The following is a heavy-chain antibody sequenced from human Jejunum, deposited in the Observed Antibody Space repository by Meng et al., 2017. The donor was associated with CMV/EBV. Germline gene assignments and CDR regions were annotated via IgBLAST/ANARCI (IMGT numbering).Heavy chain of an antibody. Sequence: VSGKASGYFFTSYYMHWVRQAPGQGLEWMGVINPSDGTTSYAQKFQGRFTLSTDTSTSTVYMELSSLRSEDTAVYYCARDLYYFDYWGQGTLVTVSS. CDR3: ARDLYYFDY. CDR1: GYFFTSYY. J-gene: IGHJ4*02. CDR2: INPSDGTT. V-gene: IGHV1-46*01.